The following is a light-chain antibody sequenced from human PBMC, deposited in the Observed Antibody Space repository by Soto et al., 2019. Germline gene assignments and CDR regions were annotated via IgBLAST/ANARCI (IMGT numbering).Light chain of an antibody. CDR1: QSISSY. J-gene: IGKJ5*01. CDR3: QQYHSYST. Sequence: DIQMTQSPSSLSAAVGDRVTITCRASQSISSYLNWYQQKPGQAPQLLIYDASSLERGVPSRFSGSGSGTEFTLTISSLQPDDFATYYCQQYHSYSTFGQGARLEIK. V-gene: IGKV1-5*01. CDR2: DAS.